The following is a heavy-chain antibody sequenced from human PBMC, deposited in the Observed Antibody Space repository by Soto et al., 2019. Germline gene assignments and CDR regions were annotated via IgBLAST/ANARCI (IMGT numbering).Heavy chain of an antibody. D-gene: IGHD3-3*01. CDR3: AKDLSQLRFLEWLRKTNWFDP. CDR1: GFTFSSYA. Sequence: GGSLRLSCAASGFTFSSYAMSWVRQAPGKGLEWVSAISGSGGSTYYADSVKGRFTISRDNSKNTLYLQMNSLRAEDTAVYYCAKDLSQLRFLEWLRKTNWFDPWGQGTLVTVSS. V-gene: IGHV3-23*01. CDR2: ISGSGGST. J-gene: IGHJ5*02.